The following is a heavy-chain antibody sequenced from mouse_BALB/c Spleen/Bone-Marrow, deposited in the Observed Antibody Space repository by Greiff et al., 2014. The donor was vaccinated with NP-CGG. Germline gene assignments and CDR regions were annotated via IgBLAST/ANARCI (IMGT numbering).Heavy chain of an antibody. J-gene: IGHJ4*01. CDR2: IDPSDSYI. CDR1: GYTFTSYW. CDR3: TRDAMDY. Sequence: QVQLQQPGAELVKPGASVKMSCKASGYTFTSYWMHWVRQRPGQGLEWIGVIDPSDSYIGYIQKFKGKATLTVDTSSSTAYMQLRSLASEDSAVYYCTRDAMDYWGQGTSVTVSS. V-gene: IGHV1S127*01.